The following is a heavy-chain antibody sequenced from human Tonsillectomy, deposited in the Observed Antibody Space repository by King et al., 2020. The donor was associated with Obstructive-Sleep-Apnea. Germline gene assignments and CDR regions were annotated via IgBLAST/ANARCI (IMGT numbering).Heavy chain of an antibody. J-gene: IGHJ4*02. V-gene: IGHV3-33*01. CDR2: IWYDGSNK. Sequence: VQLVESGGGVVQPGRSLRLSCAASGFTFSSYGMHWVRQAPGKGLEWVAVIWYDGSNKYYADSVKGRFPISSDNSKNTLYLQMNSLRAEDTAGYYCARMEGRLLWFGELSPLYYWGQGTLVTVSS. D-gene: IGHD3-10*01. CDR1: GFTFSSYG. CDR3: ARMEGRLLWFGELSPLYY.